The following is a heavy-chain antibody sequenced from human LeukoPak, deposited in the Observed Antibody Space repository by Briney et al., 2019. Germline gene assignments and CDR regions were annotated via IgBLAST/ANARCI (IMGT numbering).Heavy chain of an antibody. CDR2: IYTSGSA. CDR3: ARLLDNDISGDPDTFDV. Sequence: SETLSLTCTVSGGSISSNYWVWIRQPAGKGLEWIGRIYTSGSAIYNPSLKSRVTMSVDTSKNQFSLKLTSVTSADTAVYSCARLLDNDISGDPDTFDVWGQGTTVIVSS. D-gene: IGHD3-22*01. J-gene: IGHJ3*01. V-gene: IGHV4-4*07. CDR1: GGSISSNY.